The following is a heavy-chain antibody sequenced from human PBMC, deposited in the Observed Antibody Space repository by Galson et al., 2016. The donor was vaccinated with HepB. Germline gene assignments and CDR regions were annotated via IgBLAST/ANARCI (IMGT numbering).Heavy chain of an antibody. CDR3: AGEKAAGFDS. D-gene: IGHD6-13*01. CDR1: GASINSTNW. J-gene: IGHJ4*02. V-gene: IGHV4-4*02. CDR2: ISHSGDT. Sequence: SETLSLTCAVSGASINSTNWWSWVRQSPGTGLEWIGEISHSGDTNYNPSLKSRVIISVDTSKNQFFLKLTSLTAADTAVYYCAGEKAAGFDSWGQGTLVAVSS.